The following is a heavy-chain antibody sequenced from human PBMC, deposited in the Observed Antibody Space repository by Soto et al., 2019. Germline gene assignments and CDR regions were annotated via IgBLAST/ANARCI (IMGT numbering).Heavy chain of an antibody. Sequence: EVQLVESVGGLVKPGGSLRLSCVASGFSFNEAWMNWVRQAPGQGLEWVGRIKTSAGGGATNYAAPVQGRFTISRDDSKNTLYRHMNSLRTEDTAIYYCTTGSVEGIWGQGTTVIVSS. J-gene: IGHJ6*02. CDR1: GFSFNEAW. D-gene: IGHD2-15*01. CDR2: IKTSAGGGAT. V-gene: IGHV3-15*07. CDR3: TTGSVEGI.